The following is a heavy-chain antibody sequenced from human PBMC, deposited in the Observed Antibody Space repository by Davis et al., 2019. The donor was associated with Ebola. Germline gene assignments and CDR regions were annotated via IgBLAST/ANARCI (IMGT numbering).Heavy chain of an antibody. D-gene: IGHD3-3*01. V-gene: IGHV4-4*07. CDR2: IYTSGST. CDR3: ARDVTIFGVVTSVGNWFDP. Sequence: PSETLSLTCTVSGGSISSYYWSWIRQPAGKGLEWIGHIYTSGSTNYNPSLKSRVTISVDTSKNQFSLKLSSVTAADTAVYYCARDVTIFGVVTSVGNWFDPWGQGTLVTVSS. CDR1: GGSISSYY. J-gene: IGHJ5*02.